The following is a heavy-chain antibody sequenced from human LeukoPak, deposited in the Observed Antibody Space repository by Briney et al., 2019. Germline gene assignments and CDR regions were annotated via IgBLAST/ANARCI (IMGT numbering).Heavy chain of an antibody. D-gene: IGHD1-1*01. CDR1: GYTFTSYD. CDR2: MNPNSGNT. Sequence: ASVKVSCKASGYTFTSYDINWVRQATGQGLEWMGWMNPNSGNTGYAQKFQGRVPITRNTSISTAYMELSSLRSEDTAVYYCASSTTGTTGDAFDIWGQGTMVTVSS. CDR3: ASSTTGTTGDAFDI. J-gene: IGHJ3*02. V-gene: IGHV1-8*03.